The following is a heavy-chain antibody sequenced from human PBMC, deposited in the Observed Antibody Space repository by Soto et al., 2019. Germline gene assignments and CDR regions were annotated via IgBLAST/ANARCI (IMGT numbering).Heavy chain of an antibody. D-gene: IGHD3-16*02. V-gene: IGHV4-61*01. CDR1: GGSVSSGSYY. CDR2: IYYSGST. CDR3: ARDGYYDYVWGSYRYQRDDAFEI. J-gene: IGHJ3*02. Sequence: PSETLSLTCTVSGGSVSSGSYYWSWIRQPPGKGLEWIGYIYYSGSTNYNPSLKSRVTISVDTSKNQFSLKLSSVTAADTAVYYCARDGYYDYVWGSYRYQRDDAFEIWGQGTMVTVSS.